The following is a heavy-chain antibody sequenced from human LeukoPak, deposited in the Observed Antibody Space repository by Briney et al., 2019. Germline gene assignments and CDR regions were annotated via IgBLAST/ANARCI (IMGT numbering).Heavy chain of an antibody. CDR1: GFTVSSNY. CDR2: IYSGGST. D-gene: IGHD4-17*01. CDR3: ARDSVTVTTLGYHYGMDV. Sequence: GGSLRLSCAASGFTVSSNYMSWVRQAPGKGLEWVAVIYSGGSTYYANSVKSRVTISRDKSKNTLYLQMNSLRAEDTAVYYCARDSVTVTTLGYHYGMDVWGKGTTVTVSS. V-gene: IGHV3-53*01. J-gene: IGHJ6*04.